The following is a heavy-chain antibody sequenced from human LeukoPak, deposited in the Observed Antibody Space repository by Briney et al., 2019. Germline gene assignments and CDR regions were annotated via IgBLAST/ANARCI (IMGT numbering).Heavy chain of an antibody. D-gene: IGHD1-7*01. V-gene: IGHV1-69*13. Sequence: SVTVSCKASEGTFSSYAISWVRQAPGQGLEWMGGIIPIFGTANYAQKFQGRVTITADESTSTAYMELSSLRSEDTAVYYCARESGSGGTTWAADYWGQGTLVTVSS. CDR2: IIPIFGTA. CDR1: EGTFSSYA. CDR3: ARESGSGGTTWAADY. J-gene: IGHJ4*02.